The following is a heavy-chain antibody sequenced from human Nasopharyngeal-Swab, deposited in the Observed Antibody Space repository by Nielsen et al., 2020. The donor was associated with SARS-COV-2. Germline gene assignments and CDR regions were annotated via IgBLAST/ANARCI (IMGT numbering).Heavy chain of an antibody. CDR3: ARDQKSPLGDTNWFDP. CDR2: ISSSGSTI. J-gene: IGHJ5*02. D-gene: IGHD2-21*01. V-gene: IGHV3-11*01. CDR1: GFTFSDYY. Sequence: GGSLRLSCAASGFTFSDYYMSWIRQAPGKGLEWVSYISSSGSTIYYADSVKGRFTISRDNAKNSLYLQMNSLRAEDTAVYYCARDQKSPLGDTNWFDPWGQGTLVTVSS.